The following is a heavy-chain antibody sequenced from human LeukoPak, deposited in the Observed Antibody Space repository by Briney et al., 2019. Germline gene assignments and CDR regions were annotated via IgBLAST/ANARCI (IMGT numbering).Heavy chain of an antibody. V-gene: IGHV1-69*13. Sequence: ASVKVSCKASGGTFGSYVISWVRQAPGQGLEWMGGIIPIFGTAHYAQKFQGRLTITADESTSTVYVEMSSLRSEDTAIYYCAKEGDTALVTGYFDLWGRGTLVTVSA. J-gene: IGHJ2*01. D-gene: IGHD5-18*01. CDR2: IIPIFGTA. CDR1: GGTFGSYV. CDR3: AKEGDTALVTGYFDL.